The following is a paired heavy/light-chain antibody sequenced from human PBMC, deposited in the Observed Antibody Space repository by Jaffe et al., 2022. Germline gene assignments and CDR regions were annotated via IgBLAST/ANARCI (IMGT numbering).Light chain of an antibody. CDR2: WAS. CDR3: QQYYSAPYT. CDR1: QSVLYSSINKNY. Sequence: DIVMTQSPDSLAVSLGERATINCKSSQSVLYSSINKNYLTWYQQKPGQPPKLLIYWASTRKSGVPDRFSGSESGTDFTLTISSLQAEDVAVYYCQQYYSAPYTFGQGTKLEIK. V-gene: IGKV4-1*01. J-gene: IGKJ2*01.
Heavy chain of an antibody. CDR2: SKNKANRYIT. D-gene: IGHD1-26*01. Sequence: EVQLVESGGGLVQPGGSVRLSCAASGFTFSDHYMDWVRQAPGKGLEWVGRSKNKANRYITEYAASVKGRFTISRDDSENSVYLQMNSLKTEDTAMYYCARWTSGQPDCWGQGTLVTVSS. J-gene: IGHJ4*02. V-gene: IGHV3-72*01. CDR3: ARWTSGQPDC. CDR1: GFTFSDHY.